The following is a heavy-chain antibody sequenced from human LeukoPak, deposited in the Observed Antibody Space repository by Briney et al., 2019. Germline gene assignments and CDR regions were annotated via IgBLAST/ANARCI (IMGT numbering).Heavy chain of an antibody. CDR3: ARDKSADY. V-gene: IGHV4-59*01. CDR1: GGSISSYY. Sequence: SETLSLTCTVSGGSISSYYWSWIRQPPGKGLEWIGHIYYSGSTTYNPSLKSRVTISVDTSKNRFSLKLSSVTAADTAVYYCARDKSADYWGQGTLITASS. J-gene: IGHJ4*02. CDR2: IYYSGST.